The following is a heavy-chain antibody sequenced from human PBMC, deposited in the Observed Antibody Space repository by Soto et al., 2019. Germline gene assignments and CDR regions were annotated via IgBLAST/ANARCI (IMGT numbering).Heavy chain of an antibody. Sequence: PGGSLRLSCAASGFTFSESAMHWVRQASGKGLEWVGRIRNKDNNYATAYTASVKGRFTISRDDSKNTVYLQMNSLKTEDTAVYYCTRHTVDYWGQGTLVTVSS. CDR1: GFTFSESA. CDR2: IRNKDNNYAT. CDR3: TRHTVDY. J-gene: IGHJ4*02. V-gene: IGHV3-73*01. D-gene: IGHD4-4*01.